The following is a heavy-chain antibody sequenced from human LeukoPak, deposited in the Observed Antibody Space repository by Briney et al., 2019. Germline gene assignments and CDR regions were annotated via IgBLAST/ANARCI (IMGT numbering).Heavy chain of an antibody. D-gene: IGHD2-8*01. Sequence: GGSVRLSCAASGFTFSTFGMHWIRQAPGKGLEGVAFISHDGNVKHYADSVKGRFTISRDNPDNRLYLHMSSLGPADTAMYYCAKIPDTNYIMQHWGQGTLVTVSS. V-gene: IGHV3-30*02. CDR1: GFTFSTFG. CDR2: ISHDGNVK. J-gene: IGHJ1*01. CDR3: AKIPDTNYIMQH.